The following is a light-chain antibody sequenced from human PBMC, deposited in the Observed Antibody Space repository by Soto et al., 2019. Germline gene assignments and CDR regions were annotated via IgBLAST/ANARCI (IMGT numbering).Light chain of an antibody. J-gene: IGLJ2*01. CDR1: SSDIGAYNF. V-gene: IGLV2-14*03. CDR3: TSWTTSTTMI. Sequence: QSALTQPASVSGSPGQSITISCTGTSSDIGAYNFDSWYQQHPGKAPKLMLYDVNIRPSGVSNRFSGSKSGNTASLTNSGLQAEDEADYYCTSWTTSTTMIFGGGTKLTV. CDR2: DVN.